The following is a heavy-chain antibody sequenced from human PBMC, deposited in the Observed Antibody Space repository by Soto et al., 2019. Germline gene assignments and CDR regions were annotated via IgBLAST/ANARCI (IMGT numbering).Heavy chain of an antibody. CDR1: GFTFSGSA. Sequence: EVQLVESGGGLVQPGGSLKLSCAASGFTFSGSAVHWVRQASGKGLEWVGRIRSKANNYATAYAASVQGRFTIFRDDLKNTAYLQMISLKTEETAVYYCTNPQVYYGMDVWGQGTTVTVSS. J-gene: IGHJ6*02. CDR3: TNPQVYYGMDV. V-gene: IGHV3-73*02. CDR2: IRSKANNYAT.